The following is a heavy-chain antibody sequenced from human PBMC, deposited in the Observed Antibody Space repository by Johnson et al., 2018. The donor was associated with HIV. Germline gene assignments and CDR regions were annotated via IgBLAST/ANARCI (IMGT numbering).Heavy chain of an antibody. D-gene: IGHD2/OR15-2a*01. V-gene: IGHV3-74*02. CDR3: TTGAFHAYDM. CDR1: GFTFSGSP. Sequence: VQLVESGGGVVQPGRSLKLSCEASGFTFSGSPVHWVRQAPGQGLVWVSRIISDVSSAIYTDSVTGRFTISRDNTKNTLYLQMNSLRAEDTAVYYCTTGAFHAYDMWGQGTMVTVSS. CDR2: IISDVSSA. J-gene: IGHJ3*02.